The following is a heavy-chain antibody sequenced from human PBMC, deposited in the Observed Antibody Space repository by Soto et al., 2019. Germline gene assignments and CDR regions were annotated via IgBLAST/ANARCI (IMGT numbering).Heavy chain of an antibody. CDR1: GYTFTSCG. CDR3: ARVWGYYGSGSYYSFDY. J-gene: IGHJ4*02. V-gene: IGHV1-18*01. Sequence: ASVKVSCKASGYTFTSCGISWVRQAPGQGLEWMGWISAYNGNTNYAQKLQGRVTMTTDTSTSTAYMELRSLRSDDTAVYYCARVWGYYGSGSYYSFDYWGQGTLVTVSS. D-gene: IGHD3-10*01. CDR2: ISAYNGNT.